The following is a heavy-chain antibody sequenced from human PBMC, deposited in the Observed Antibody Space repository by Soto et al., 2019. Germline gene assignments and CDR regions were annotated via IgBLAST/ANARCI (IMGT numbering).Heavy chain of an antibody. CDR2: IYYSGST. Sequence: SETLSLTCTVSGGSISSYYWSWIRQPPGKGLEWIGYIYYSGSTNYNPSLKSRVTISVDTSKNQFSLKLSSVTAADTAVYYCARTGPYYYYMDVWGKGTTVTVSS. D-gene: IGHD2-8*02. J-gene: IGHJ6*03. CDR3: ARTGPYYYYMDV. CDR1: GGSISSYY. V-gene: IGHV4-59*01.